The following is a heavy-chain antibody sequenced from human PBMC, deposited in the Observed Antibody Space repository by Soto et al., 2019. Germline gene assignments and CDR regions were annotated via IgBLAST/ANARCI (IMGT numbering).Heavy chain of an antibody. J-gene: IGHJ4*02. V-gene: IGHV3-33*01. Sequence: GGSLRLSCAASGCSLSNYGMHWVRQAPGKGLEWVAVIWHDGSIQQYADSVKGRFTISRDNSKNTLSLQMNSLRAEDTAMYYCATDKSSSPFDYWGQGTLVTVSS. CDR1: GCSLSNYG. D-gene: IGHD2-2*01. CDR2: IWHDGSIQ. CDR3: ATDKSSSPFDY.